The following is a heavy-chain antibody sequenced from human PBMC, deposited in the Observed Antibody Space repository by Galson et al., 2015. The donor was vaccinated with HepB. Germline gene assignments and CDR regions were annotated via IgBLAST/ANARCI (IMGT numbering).Heavy chain of an antibody. CDR1: GFSFSYYA. J-gene: IGHJ3*01. D-gene: IGHD2-2*01. CDR3: AKDDGCSDTTCYRAFDV. V-gene: IGHV3-23*01. CDR2: ITSSAGST. Sequence: SLRLSCAASGFSFSYYAMNWVRQAPGKGLEWVSLITSSAGSTYYADSVKGRFTISRDNSQNTLYLQMNNLRPEDTAVYYCAKDDGCSDTTCYRAFDVWGQGTMVTVSS.